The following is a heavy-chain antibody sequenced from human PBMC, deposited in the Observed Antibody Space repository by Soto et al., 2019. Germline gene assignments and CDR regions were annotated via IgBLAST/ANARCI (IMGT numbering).Heavy chain of an antibody. CDR3: ARDMDYDILTGYFDY. V-gene: IGHV3-33*01. Sequence: QVQLVESGGGVVQPGRSLRLSCAASGFTFSSYGMHWVRQAPGKGLEWVAVIWYDGSNKYYADSVKGRFTISRDNSKNTLYLQMNSLRAVDTAVYYCARDMDYDILTGYFDYWGQGTLVTVSS. CDR2: IWYDGSNK. J-gene: IGHJ4*02. D-gene: IGHD3-9*01. CDR1: GFTFSSYG.